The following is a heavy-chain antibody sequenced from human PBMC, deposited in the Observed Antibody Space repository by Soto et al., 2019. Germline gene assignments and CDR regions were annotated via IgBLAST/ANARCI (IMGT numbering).Heavy chain of an antibody. Sequence: QVQLVQSGAEVKKPGSSVKVSCKASGGTFSSYAISWVRQAPGQGLEWMGGIIPIFGTANYAQKFQGRVTITADESTSTAYMELSSLRSEDTAVYYCARDPSPPLSEYSSSWDDAFDIWGQGTMVTVSS. J-gene: IGHJ3*02. D-gene: IGHD6-13*01. CDR2: IIPIFGTA. CDR1: GGTFSSYA. CDR3: ARDPSPPLSEYSSSWDDAFDI. V-gene: IGHV1-69*01.